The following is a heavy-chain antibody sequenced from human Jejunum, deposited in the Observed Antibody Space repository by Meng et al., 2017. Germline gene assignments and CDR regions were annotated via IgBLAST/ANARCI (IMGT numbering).Heavy chain of an antibody. CDR2: ISWNSGRV. CDR1: GFNFGDPA. CDR3: VKDHSSRWQYAPYNWFDS. D-gene: IGHD6-13*01. J-gene: IGHJ5*01. Sequence: SLKISCAASGFNFGDPAMHWVRQAPGKGLEWVSGISWNSGRVGYADSVKGRFTISRDNAKNSLYLQMNSLRVEDTALYYCVKDHSSRWQYAPYNWFDSWGQGTLVTVSS. V-gene: IGHV3-9*01.